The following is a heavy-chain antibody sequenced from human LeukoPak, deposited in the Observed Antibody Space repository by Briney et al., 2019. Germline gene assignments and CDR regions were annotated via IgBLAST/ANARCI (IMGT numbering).Heavy chain of an antibody. CDR3: ARFNTVTSSFDY. D-gene: IGHD4-17*01. CDR1: GGSISSYY. J-gene: IGHJ4*02. V-gene: IGHV4-59*08. CDR2: IYYSGST. Sequence: ETLSLTCTVSGGSISSYYWSWIRQPPGKGLEWIGYIYYSGSTNYNPSLKSRVTISVDTSKNQFSLKLNSVTTAETAVYYCARFNTVTSSFDYWGQGTLVTVSS.